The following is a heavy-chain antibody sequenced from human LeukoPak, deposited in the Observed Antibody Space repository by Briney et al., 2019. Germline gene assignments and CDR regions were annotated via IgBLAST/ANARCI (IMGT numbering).Heavy chain of an antibody. Sequence: PGGSLRLSCAASGFTFSSYWMHWVRQAPGKGLVWVSRINSDGSSTSYADSVKGRFTISRDNAKNSLYLQLNSLRAEDTAVYYCARRYGSGSYYKPFDYWGQGTLVTVSS. CDR1: GFTFSSYW. V-gene: IGHV3-74*01. CDR2: INSDGSST. J-gene: IGHJ4*02. CDR3: ARRYGSGSYYKPFDY. D-gene: IGHD3-10*01.